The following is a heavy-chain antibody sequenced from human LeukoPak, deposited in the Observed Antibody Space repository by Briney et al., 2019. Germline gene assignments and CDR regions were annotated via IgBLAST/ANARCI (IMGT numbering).Heavy chain of an antibody. J-gene: IGHJ4*02. CDR3: AREESGGYFDY. CDR2: SNPSGVGT. V-gene: IGHV1-46*01. Sequence: ASVKVSCKASGYTFTSYYMHWVRQAPGQGLEWMGVSNPSGVGTNYAQKFQGRVTMTRGTSTTTVYMELSSLRSEDTAVYYCAREESGGYFDYWGQGTLVTVSS. CDR1: GYTFTSYY. D-gene: IGHD2-8*02.